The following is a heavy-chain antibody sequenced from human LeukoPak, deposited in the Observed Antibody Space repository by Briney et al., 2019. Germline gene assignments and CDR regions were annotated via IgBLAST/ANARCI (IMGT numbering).Heavy chain of an antibody. CDR2: ISYDGSNK. CDR3: APGTGGY. D-gene: IGHD1-1*01. J-gene: IGHJ4*02. CDR1: GFTFSSYA. Sequence: GGSLRLSCEASGFTFSSYAMHWVRQAPGKGLEWVAVISYDGSNKYYADSVKGRFTISRDNSKNTLYLQMNSLRAEDTAVYYCAPGTGGYWGQGTLVTVSS. V-gene: IGHV3-30-3*01.